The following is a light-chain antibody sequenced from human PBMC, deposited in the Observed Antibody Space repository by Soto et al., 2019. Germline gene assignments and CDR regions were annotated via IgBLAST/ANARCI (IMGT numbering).Light chain of an antibody. Sequence: SYELTQPPSVSVAPGKTARITCGGNNIGSKSVHWYQQKPGQAPVLVIYYDSDRPSGIPERFSGSNSGNTATLTISRVEAGDEADYYCQVWDSSGDHCVVFGGGTKLTVL. CDR1: NIGSKS. J-gene: IGLJ2*01. CDR3: QVWDSSGDHCVV. V-gene: IGLV3-21*04. CDR2: YDS.